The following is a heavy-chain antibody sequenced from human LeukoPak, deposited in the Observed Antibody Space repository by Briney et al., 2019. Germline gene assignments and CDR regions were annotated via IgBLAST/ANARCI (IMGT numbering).Heavy chain of an antibody. CDR1: GFTLTSYA. Sequence: GSLRLSCAASGFTLTSYAMSWVRQARGKGLEWVSAMSGSCDSTNYADSVKGRFTISRDNSKNTVYLQMNSLRADDTAVYYCTKDLRGWSNSWGQGALVTVSS. CDR2: MSGSCDST. V-gene: IGHV3-23*01. CDR3: TKDLRGWSNS. D-gene: IGHD5/OR15-5a*01. J-gene: IGHJ5*01.